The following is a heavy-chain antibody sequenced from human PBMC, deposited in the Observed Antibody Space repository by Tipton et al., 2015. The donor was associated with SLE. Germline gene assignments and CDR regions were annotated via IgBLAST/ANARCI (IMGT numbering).Heavy chain of an antibody. CDR3: AKGPIMYTYDRSGYEFYD. J-gene: IGHJ4*02. D-gene: IGHD3-22*01. Sequence: GSLRLSCAASGFPFSNLWMHWVRQPPGKGLVWVSEINSEGSITTYADSVKGRFTISRDNAKNTLFLEMNSLRVDDTAVYYCAKGPIMYTYDRSGYEFYDWGQGTLVTVSS. CDR2: INSEGSIT. CDR1: GFPFSNLW. V-gene: IGHV3-74*03.